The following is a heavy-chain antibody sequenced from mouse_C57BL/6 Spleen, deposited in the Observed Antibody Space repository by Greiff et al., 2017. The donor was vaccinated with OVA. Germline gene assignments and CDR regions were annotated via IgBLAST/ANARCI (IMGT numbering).Heavy chain of an antibody. Sequence: QVQLQQPGAELVMPGASVKLSCKASGYTFTSYWMHWVKQRPGQGLEWIGEIDPSDSYTNYNQKFKGKSTLTVDKSSSTAYMQLSSLTSEDSAVYYCARTLYYYGSSYEYLDYWGQGTTLTVSS. CDR3: ARTLYYYGSSYEYLDY. CDR2: IDPSDSYT. V-gene: IGHV1-69*01. CDR1: GYTFTSYW. J-gene: IGHJ2*01. D-gene: IGHD1-1*01.